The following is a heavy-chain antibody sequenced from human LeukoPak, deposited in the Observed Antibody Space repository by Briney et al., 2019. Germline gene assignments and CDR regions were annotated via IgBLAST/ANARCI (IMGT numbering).Heavy chain of an antibody. CDR2: FSWNSGSI. Sequence: GGSLRIFCAASGFTFDDYAMQRVRQAPGTVLPRVSGFSWNSGSIGYADSVKGRFTISRDNAKNSLYLQMNSLRAEDTALYYCAKGGGGHYYDSSGYVDPWGQGTLVTVSS. D-gene: IGHD3-22*01. CDR1: GFTFDDYA. V-gene: IGHV3-9*01. CDR3: AKGGGGHYYDSSGYVDP. J-gene: IGHJ5*02.